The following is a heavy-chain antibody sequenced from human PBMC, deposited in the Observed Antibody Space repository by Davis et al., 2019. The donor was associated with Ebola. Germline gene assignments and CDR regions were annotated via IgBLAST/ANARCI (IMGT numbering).Heavy chain of an antibody. CDR2: VKSNSEGGTI. Sequence: GGSLTLSCAVSGFILTTDWMSWVRQAPGKGLEWVGRVKSNSEGGTIDYAAPVKGRFSISGDVSANTLYLRMNSLKVEDTAVYYCTTDRFHWGRGTLVTVSS. CDR3: TTDRFH. V-gene: IGHV3-15*01. J-gene: IGHJ4*02. CDR1: GFILTTDW.